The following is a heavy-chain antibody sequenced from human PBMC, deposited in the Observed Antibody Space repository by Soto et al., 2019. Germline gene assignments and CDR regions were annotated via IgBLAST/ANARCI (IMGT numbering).Heavy chain of an antibody. D-gene: IGHD3-16*01. V-gene: IGHV6-1*01. CDR3: EREFPYYESSDSHFDY. J-gene: IGHJ4*02. Sequence: PSHTLSLTCAISGDSVSGNSATWYWISQSPSRGLEWLGRTYYRSKWYNDYAVSVKSRITVTPDTSKNQFSLHLNSVTPEDTAVYYCEREFPYYESSDSHFDYWGQGALV. CDR2: TYYRSKWYN. CDR1: GDSVSGNSAT.